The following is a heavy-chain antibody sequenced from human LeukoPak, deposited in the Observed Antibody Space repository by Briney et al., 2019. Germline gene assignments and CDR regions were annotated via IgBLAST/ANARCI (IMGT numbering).Heavy chain of an antibody. D-gene: IGHD6-13*01. CDR2: IYTSGST. Sequence: SETLSLTCTVSGGSISSYYWSWIRQPAGKGLEWIGRIYTSGSTNYNPSLKSRVTISVDTSKNQFSLKLSSVTAADTAVYYCARAAGINVMYYFDYWGQGTLVTVSS. CDR3: ARAAGINVMYYFDY. J-gene: IGHJ4*02. CDR1: GGSISSYY. V-gene: IGHV4-4*07.